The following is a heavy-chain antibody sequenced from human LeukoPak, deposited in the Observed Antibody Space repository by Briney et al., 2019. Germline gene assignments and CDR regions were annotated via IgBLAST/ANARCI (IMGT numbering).Heavy chain of an antibody. D-gene: IGHD6-6*01. CDR3: ARDRDYGSSGSWFDP. J-gene: IGHJ5*02. CDR1: GFTFSNYN. CDR2: ISSSSSYI. V-gene: IGHV3-21*01. Sequence: GGSLRLSCAASGFTFSNYNMNWVRQAPGKGLEWVSSISSSSSYIYYADSVKGRFTISRDNAKNSLYLQMNSLRAEDTAVYYCARDRDYGSSGSWFDPWGQGTLVTVSS.